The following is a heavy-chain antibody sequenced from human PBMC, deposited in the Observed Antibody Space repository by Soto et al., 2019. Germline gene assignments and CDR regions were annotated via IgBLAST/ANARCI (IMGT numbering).Heavy chain of an antibody. CDR1: GFTFSDYA. D-gene: IGHD3-16*01. Sequence: GGSLRLSCVASGFTFSDYAMTWVRQAPGKGLEWVATISATGGNIEYTDSLKGRFAISRDNSKNTLYLQLNGLTSDDTAVHYCAKVAGGLGYFDLWGRGALVTVSS. CDR2: ISATGGNI. CDR3: AKVAGGLGYFDL. V-gene: IGHV3-23*01. J-gene: IGHJ2*01.